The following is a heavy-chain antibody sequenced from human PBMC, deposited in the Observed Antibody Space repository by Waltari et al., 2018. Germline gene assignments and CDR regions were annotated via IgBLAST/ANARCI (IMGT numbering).Heavy chain of an antibody. J-gene: IGHJ5*01. CDR3: ARGSTGYVRVWDS. V-gene: IGHV3-7*03. CDR2: IKYDGSAT. D-gene: IGHD2-2*01. Sequence: DVQLVESGGGLVQPGGSLRLSCAASGFTFGAYWMTWVGLAPGKGLEWVANIKYDGSATYHADSVNGRFAISRDNAHNSLYLQMNSVIADDTAIYFCARGSTGYVRVWDSWGQGTMVTVSS. CDR1: GFTFGAYW.